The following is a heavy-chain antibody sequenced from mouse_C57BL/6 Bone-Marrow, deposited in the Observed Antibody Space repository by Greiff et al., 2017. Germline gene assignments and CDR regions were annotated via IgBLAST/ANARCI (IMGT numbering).Heavy chain of an antibody. CDR2: ISSGGSYT. V-gene: IGHV5-6*01. Sequence: EVKLQESGGDLVKPGGSLKLSCAASGFTFSSYGMSWVRQTPDKRLEWVATISSGGSYTYYPDSVTGRFTISRDNAKNTLYLQMSSLKSEDTAMYYCARGYGGGYWGQGTTLTVSS. J-gene: IGHJ2*01. CDR1: GFTFSSYG. CDR3: ARGYGGGY. D-gene: IGHD1-2*01.